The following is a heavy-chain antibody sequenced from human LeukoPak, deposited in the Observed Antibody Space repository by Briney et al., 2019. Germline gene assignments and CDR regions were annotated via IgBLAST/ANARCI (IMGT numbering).Heavy chain of an antibody. V-gene: IGHV4-61*02. CDR1: GGSISSGSYY. J-gene: IGHJ4*02. CDR3: HLDSSGYYGFDH. Sequence: PSQTLSLTCAVSGGSISSGSYYWSWIRQPAGKGLEWIGRIYTSGSTNYNPSLKSRVTISVDRSKNQFSLKLNSVTAADTAMYYCHLDSSGYYGFDHWGRGTLVTVSS. D-gene: IGHD3-22*01. CDR2: IYTSGST.